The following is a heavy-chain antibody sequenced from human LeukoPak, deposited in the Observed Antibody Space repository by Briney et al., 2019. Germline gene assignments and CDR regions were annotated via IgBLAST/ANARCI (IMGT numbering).Heavy chain of an antibody. D-gene: IGHD2-15*01. Sequence: AGGSLRLSCAASGFTFNSYAMIWVRQAPGKGLEWVSVISAGGGSTDFADSVKGRFTVSRDNSKNTLYLQMSSLRAEDTAVYYCAKGTLGYCSGGSCYSGYWGQGTLVTVSS. J-gene: IGHJ4*02. V-gene: IGHV3-23*01. CDR3: AKGTLGYCSGGSCYSGY. CDR1: GFTFNSYA. CDR2: ISAGGGST.